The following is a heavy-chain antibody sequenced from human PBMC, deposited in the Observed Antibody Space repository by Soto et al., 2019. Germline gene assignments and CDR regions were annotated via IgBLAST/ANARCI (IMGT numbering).Heavy chain of an antibody. V-gene: IGHV4-4*07. CDR2: IYTSGST. J-gene: IGHJ2*01. CDR1: GGSISSYY. D-gene: IGHD3-22*01. Sequence: QVQLQESGPGLVKPSETLSLTCTVSGGSISSYYWSWIRQPAGKGLEWIGRIYTSGSTNYNPSLKGRVTMSVDTSKNQFSLKLSSVTAADTAVYYCARVMYYYDSSGYYRDDWYFDLWGRGTLVTVSS. CDR3: ARVMYYYDSSGYYRDDWYFDL.